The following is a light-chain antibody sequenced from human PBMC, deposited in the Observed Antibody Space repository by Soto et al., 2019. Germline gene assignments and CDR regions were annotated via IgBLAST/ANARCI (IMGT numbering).Light chain of an antibody. J-gene: IGKJ5*01. V-gene: IGKV3-20*01. CDR1: QSVDGY. CDR3: QQYGSSPT. CDR2: GAS. Sequence: EVVMTQSPGTLSVSLGESATLSCRASQSVDGYLAWYQQKPGQAPRRLIYGASSRATGIPDRFSGSGSGTDFTLTISRLQPEDFAVYYCQQYGSSPTFGEGTRLEIK.